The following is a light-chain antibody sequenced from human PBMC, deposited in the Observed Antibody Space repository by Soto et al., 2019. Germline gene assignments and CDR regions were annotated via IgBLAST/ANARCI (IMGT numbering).Light chain of an antibody. J-gene: IGLJ2*01. CDR3: QSYDSSNQV. CDR2: EDN. CDR1: SGSIASNY. Sequence: NFMLTQPHSVSESPGKTVTISCTGSSGSIASNYVQWYQQRPGSAPTTVIYEDNQRPSGVPARFSGYIDSSSNSASLTISGLKTEDEADYYCQSYDSSNQVFGGGTKLTVL. V-gene: IGLV6-57*02.